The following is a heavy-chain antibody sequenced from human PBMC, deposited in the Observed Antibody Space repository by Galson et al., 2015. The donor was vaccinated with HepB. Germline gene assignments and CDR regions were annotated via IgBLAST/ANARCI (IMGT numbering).Heavy chain of an antibody. J-gene: IGHJ3*02. CDR1: GYTLTELS. CDR3: ATASYSGYDLVTAFGI. D-gene: IGHD5-12*01. CDR2: FDPEDGET. Sequence: SVKVSCKVSGYTLTELSMHWVRQAPGKGLEWMGGFDPEDGETIYAQKFQGRVTMTEDTSTDTAYMELSSLRSEDTAVYYCATASYSGYDLVTAFGIWGQGTMVTVSS. V-gene: IGHV1-24*01.